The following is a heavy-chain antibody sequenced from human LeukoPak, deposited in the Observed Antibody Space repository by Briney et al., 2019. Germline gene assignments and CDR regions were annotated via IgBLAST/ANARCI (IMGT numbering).Heavy chain of an antibody. CDR1: GSSFSNYA. Sequence: SGGSLRLSCAASGSSFSNYAMSWVRQAPARGPEWVPSMKGGGETFYADSVKGRFALSRDDSRNTVYLQLNNLRVEDTAIYYCAKANWVSNADAVWWGQGTQVTVSS. CDR2: MKGGGET. J-gene: IGHJ4*02. CDR3: AKANWVSNADAVW. D-gene: IGHD1-1*01. V-gene: IGHV3-23*01.